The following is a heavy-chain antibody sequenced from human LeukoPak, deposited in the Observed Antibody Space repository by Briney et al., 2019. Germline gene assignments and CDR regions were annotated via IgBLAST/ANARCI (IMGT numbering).Heavy chain of an antibody. J-gene: IGHJ4*02. CDR3: ARSKDILAGYCFDY. D-gene: IGHD3-9*01. CDR2: IYYSGST. V-gene: IGHV4-59*01. CDR1: GGSISSYY. Sequence: SETLSLTCTVSGGSISSYYWSWIRQPPGKGLEWIGYIYYSGSTNYNPSLKSRVTISVDTSKNQFSLKLSSVTAADTAVYYCARSKDILAGYCFDYWGQGTLVTVSS.